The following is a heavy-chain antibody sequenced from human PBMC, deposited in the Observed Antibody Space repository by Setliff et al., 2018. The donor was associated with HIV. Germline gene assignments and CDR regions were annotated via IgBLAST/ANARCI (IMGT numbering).Heavy chain of an antibody. CDR1: GGSISSSNCY. Sequence: PSETLSLTCTVSGGSISSSNCYWGWIRQPPGKGLEWIGSIYYSGSTLYNPSLKSRVTISVDTSKNQFSLKLNSVTAADTAVYYCARQVSGSSDYYYPLHIHHWGQGTLVTVSS. V-gene: IGHV4-39*01. CDR2: IYYSGST. D-gene: IGHD3-22*01. J-gene: IGHJ1*01. CDR3: ARQVSGSSDYYYPLHIHH.